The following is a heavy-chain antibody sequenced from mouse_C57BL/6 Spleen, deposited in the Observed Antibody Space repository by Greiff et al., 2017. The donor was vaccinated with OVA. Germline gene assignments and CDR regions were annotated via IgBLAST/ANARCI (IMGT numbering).Heavy chain of an antibody. CDR3: ARNHGGWFAY. Sequence: QVQLQQSGPGLVQPSQSLSITCTVSGFSLTSYGVHWVRPSPGKGLEWLGVIWSGGSTDYNAAFISRLSISKDNSKSQVFFKMNSLQADDTAIYYCARNHGGWFAYWGQGTLVTVSA. V-gene: IGHV2-2*01. CDR1: GFSLTSYG. J-gene: IGHJ3*01. CDR2: IWSGGST.